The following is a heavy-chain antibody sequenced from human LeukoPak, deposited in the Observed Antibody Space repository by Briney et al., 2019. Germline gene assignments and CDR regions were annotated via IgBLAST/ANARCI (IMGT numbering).Heavy chain of an antibody. J-gene: IGHJ4*02. CDR3: TTHNNYYDSSGYVDY. V-gene: IGHV4-59*11. Sequence: TSETLSLTCTVSGDSISSHYWSWIRQPPGKGLEWIGYIYYSGSINYNSSLKSRVTISVDTSKNQFSLKLNSVTAADTAVYYCTTHNNYYDSSGYVDYWGQGTLVTVSS. D-gene: IGHD3-22*01. CDR2: IYYSGSI. CDR1: GDSISSHY.